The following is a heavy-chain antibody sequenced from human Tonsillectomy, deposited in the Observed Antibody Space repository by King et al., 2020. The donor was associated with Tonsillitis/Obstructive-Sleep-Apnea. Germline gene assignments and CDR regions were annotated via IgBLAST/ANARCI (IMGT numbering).Heavy chain of an antibody. J-gene: IGHJ3*02. CDR3: AQDHGSTVVTRGSFDI. V-gene: IGHV3-9*01. CDR1: GFTFDDYA. CDR2: ISWNSGSI. D-gene: IGHD4-23*01. Sequence: VQLVESGGGLVQPGRSLRLSCAASGFTFDDYAMHWVRQAPGKGLEWVSGISWNSGSIGYADSVKGRFTISRDNAKNSLYLQMNSLRAEDTALYYCAQDHGSTVVTRGSFDIWGQGTMVTVSS.